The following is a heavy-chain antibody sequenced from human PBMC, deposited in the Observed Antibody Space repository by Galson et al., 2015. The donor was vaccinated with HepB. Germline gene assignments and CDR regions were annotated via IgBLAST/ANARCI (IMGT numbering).Heavy chain of an antibody. CDR2: ISGSAGRT. CDR3: ARGGNDYDVRGCDY. Sequence: GLEWVSVISGSAGRTYYADSVKGRFTISRDNSKNTMYLQTNSLRDEDTAVYYCARGGNDYDVRGCDYWGQGTLITVSS. D-gene: IGHD4/OR15-4a*01. J-gene: IGHJ4*02. V-gene: IGHV3-23*01.